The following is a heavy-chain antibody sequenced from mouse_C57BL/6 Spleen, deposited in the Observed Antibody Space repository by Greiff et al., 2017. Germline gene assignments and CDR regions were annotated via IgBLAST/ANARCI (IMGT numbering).Heavy chain of an antibody. CDR1: GFNINDYY. D-gene: IGHD1-1*01. V-gene: IGHV14-2*01. J-gene: IGHJ2*01. Sequence: VQLQQSGAELVKPGASVKLSCTASGFNINDYYMHWVKQRTEQGLEWIGRIDPEDGETKYAPKFQGKATIPADTSSNTAYLQLSSLASEDTAVYYCASPFITTVVATGGFGYFDYWGQGTTLTVSS. CDR2: IDPEDGET. CDR3: ASPFITTVVATGGFGYFDY.